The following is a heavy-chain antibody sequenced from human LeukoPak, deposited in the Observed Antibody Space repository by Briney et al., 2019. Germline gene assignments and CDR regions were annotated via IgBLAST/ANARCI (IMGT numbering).Heavy chain of an antibody. CDR3: ARDRYGSGGWVDY. D-gene: IGHD3-10*01. CDR2: IRSNGDTA. V-gene: IGHV3-23*01. CDR1: GFTFSSYA. Sequence: GGSLTLSCAASGFTFSSYAMTWVRLAPGQGLEWVSTIRSNGDTAYNADSVKGRFTISRDNSQNTLYLQMNSLRAEDTAVYYCARDRYGSGGWVDYWGQGTLVTVSS. J-gene: IGHJ4*02.